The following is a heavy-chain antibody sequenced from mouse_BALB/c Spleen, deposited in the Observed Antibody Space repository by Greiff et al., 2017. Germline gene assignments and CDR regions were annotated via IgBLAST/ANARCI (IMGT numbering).Heavy chain of an antibody. CDR2: ISDGGSYT. D-gene: IGHD2-14*01. Sequence: EVKVEESGGGLVKPGGSLKLSCAASGFTFSDYYMYWVRQTPEKRLEWVATISDGGSYTYYPDSVKGRFTISRDNAKNNLYLQMSSLKSEDTAMYYCARDDRYDLYAMDYWGQGTSVTVSS. CDR1: GFTFSDYY. V-gene: IGHV5-4*02. J-gene: IGHJ4*01. CDR3: ARDDRYDLYAMDY.